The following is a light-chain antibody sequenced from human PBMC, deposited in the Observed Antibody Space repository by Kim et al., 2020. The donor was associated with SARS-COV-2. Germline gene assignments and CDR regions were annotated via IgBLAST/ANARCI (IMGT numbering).Light chain of an antibody. CDR3: SSYAGTKGV. CDR1: SSDVGGYNF. V-gene: IGLV2-8*01. Sequence: PGQSVTISCTGTSSDVGGYNFVSWYQQHPGKAPKLLIYEVIKRPSGVPDRFSGSKSGNTASLTVSGLQAEDEADYYCSSYAGTKGVFGTGTKVTVL. J-gene: IGLJ1*01. CDR2: EVI.